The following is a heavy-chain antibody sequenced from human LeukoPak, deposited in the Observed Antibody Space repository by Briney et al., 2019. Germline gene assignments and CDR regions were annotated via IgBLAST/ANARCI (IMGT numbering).Heavy chain of an antibody. J-gene: IGHJ5*02. CDR1: GYTFTDYF. Sequence: SSVKVSCKASGYTFTDYFLHWLRQAPGQGLEWMGWINPKTGATNYAQRFQGRVTMTRDSSITTGNMELNRLTSDDTALYYCARAYEYGWFDPWGQGTLVTVSS. D-gene: IGHD3-16*01. V-gene: IGHV1-2*02. CDR2: INPKTGAT. CDR3: ARAYEYGWFDP.